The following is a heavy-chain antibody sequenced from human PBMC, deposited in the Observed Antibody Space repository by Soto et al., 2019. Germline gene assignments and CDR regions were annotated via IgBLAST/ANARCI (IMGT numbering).Heavy chain of an antibody. CDR1: GFTFDDYA. D-gene: IGHD2-2*01. J-gene: IGHJ3*01. Sequence: EVQLVESGGGVVQPGRSLRLSCSASGFTFDDYAMNWVRQAPGKGLEWVSSISWNSGNIVYADSVRGQFTISRDNAKTSLHLQMNSLRAEDTALYYCTKGASTSCFSAFDLWGQGTMVTVSS. CDR3: TKGASTSCFSAFDL. CDR2: ISWNSGNI. V-gene: IGHV3-9*01.